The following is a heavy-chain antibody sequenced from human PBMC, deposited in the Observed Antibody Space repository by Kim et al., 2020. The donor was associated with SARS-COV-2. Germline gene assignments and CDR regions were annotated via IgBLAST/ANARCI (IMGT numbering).Heavy chain of an antibody. D-gene: IGHD1-26*01. Sequence: GGSLRLSCAASGFTFSSYSMNWVRQAPGKGLEWVSSISSSSSYIYYADSVKGRFTISRDNAKNSLYLQMNSLRAEDTAVYYCARDRDRERTLFAYYYGMDVWGQGTTVTVSS. V-gene: IGHV3-21*01. CDR2: ISSSSSYI. CDR1: GFTFSSYS. J-gene: IGHJ6*02. CDR3: ARDRDRERTLFAYYYGMDV.